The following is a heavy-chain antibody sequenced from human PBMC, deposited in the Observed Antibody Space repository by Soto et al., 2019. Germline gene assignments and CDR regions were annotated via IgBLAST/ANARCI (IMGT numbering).Heavy chain of an antibody. J-gene: IGHJ4*02. CDR1: GFTFGTYA. CDR3: AKDRSSSGWYGRLNYFDY. D-gene: IGHD6-19*01. Sequence: EVQLLESGEGLVQPGGSLRLSCEASGFTFGTYAMTWFRRAPGKGLEWVSVISGSGSGTYYADSVKGRFTMSRDNSKNTLYLQMNSLKPEDTGVYYCAKDRSSSGWYGRLNYFDYWGQGTLVTVSS. CDR2: ISGSGSGT. V-gene: IGHV3-23*01.